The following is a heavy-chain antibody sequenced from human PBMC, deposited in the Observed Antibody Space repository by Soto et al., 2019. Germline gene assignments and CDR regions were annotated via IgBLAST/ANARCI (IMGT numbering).Heavy chain of an antibody. J-gene: IGHJ6*02. CDR2: IIPIFGAA. Sequence: QVQLVQSGAEVEKPGSSVKVSCEASGGSFSTHAISWVRQAPGQGLEWMGGIIPIFGAANYARKFQGRVTITADESRRTVYMELSRLISEDTAVYYCARSGCGWSSGPYYYYGMDVWGQGTTVTVS. CDR3: ARSGCGWSSGPYYYYGMDV. V-gene: IGHV1-69*01. CDR1: GGSFSTHA. D-gene: IGHD6-19*01.